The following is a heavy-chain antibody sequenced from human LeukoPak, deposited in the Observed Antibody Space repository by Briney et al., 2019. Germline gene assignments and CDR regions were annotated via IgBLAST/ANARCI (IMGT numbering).Heavy chain of an antibody. V-gene: IGHV1-24*01. CDR3: ATHTAMVGPFDY. Sequence: GASVKVSCKVSGYTLTELSVHWVRQAPGKGLEWMGGFDPEDGETIYAQKFQGRVTMTEDTSTDTAYMELSSLRSEDTAVYYCATHTAMVGPFDYWGQGTLVTVSS. CDR1: GYTLTELS. D-gene: IGHD5-18*01. J-gene: IGHJ4*02. CDR2: FDPEDGET.